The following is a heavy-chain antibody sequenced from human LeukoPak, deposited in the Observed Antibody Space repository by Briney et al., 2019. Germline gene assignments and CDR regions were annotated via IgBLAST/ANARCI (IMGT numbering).Heavy chain of an antibody. J-gene: IGHJ4*02. CDR2: ISYEGSNK. V-gene: IGHV3-30*18. CDR3: ANEAPRLLWFGELGGFGSDY. D-gene: IGHD3-10*01. CDR1: GFTFSSYG. Sequence: GGSLRLSCAASGFTFSSYGMHWVGQAPGRGLEGVAVISYEGSNKYYADSVKGRFTISRDNSKNTLYLQMNSLRAEDTAVYYCANEAPRLLWFGELGGFGSDYWGQGTLVTVSS.